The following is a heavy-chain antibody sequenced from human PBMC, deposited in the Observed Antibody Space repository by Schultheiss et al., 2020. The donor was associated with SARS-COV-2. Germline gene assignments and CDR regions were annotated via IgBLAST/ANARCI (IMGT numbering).Heavy chain of an antibody. CDR1: GGSIDGYY. J-gene: IGHJ5*02. Sequence: SETLSLTCTVSGGSIDGYYWNWIRQPPGKGLEWIGRIDTSGSTNYNPSLESRVTMSIDTSNNQFSLKLTSVTAADTAVYYCAREGAHCDIATCYRWLDPWGQGTLVTVSS. D-gene: IGHD2-15*01. V-gene: IGHV4-4*07. CDR2: IDTSGST. CDR3: AREGAHCDIATCYRWLDP.